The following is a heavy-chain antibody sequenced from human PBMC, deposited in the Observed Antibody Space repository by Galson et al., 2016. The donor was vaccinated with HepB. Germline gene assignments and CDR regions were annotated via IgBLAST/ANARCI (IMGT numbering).Heavy chain of an antibody. J-gene: IGHJ5*02. D-gene: IGHD6-19*01. Sequence: SLRLSCAASGFTVRSNYMSWVRQAPGKGLEWVSVIYSGGSTHYADSVKGRFTFSRDNSKNTLYLQMNSLRAEDTAVYYCARLAVTDEGWFDPWGQGTLVTVSS. CDR3: ARLAVTDEGWFDP. CDR1: GFTVRSNY. CDR2: IYSGGST. V-gene: IGHV3-53*01.